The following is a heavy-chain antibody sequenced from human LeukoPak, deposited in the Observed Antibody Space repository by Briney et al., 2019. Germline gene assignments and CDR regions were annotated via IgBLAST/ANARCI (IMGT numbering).Heavy chain of an antibody. CDR1: GFTFSDYY. CDR2: ISSSGSTI. CDR3: ARVLGYGSGSYPFDY. D-gene: IGHD3-10*01. Sequence: GGSLRLSCAASGFTFSDYYMSWIRQAPGKGLEWVSYISSSGSTIYYADSVKGRFTISRDNAKNSLYLQMNSLRAEDTAVYYCARVLGYGSGSYPFDYWGQRTLVTLSS. J-gene: IGHJ4*02. V-gene: IGHV3-11*01.